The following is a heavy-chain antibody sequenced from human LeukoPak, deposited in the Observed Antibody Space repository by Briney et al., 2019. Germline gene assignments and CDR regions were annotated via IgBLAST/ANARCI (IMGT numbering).Heavy chain of an antibody. D-gene: IGHD4-11*01. CDR3: ARTTPIAH. Sequence: SATLSLTCAVSGGSISQYYWSWLRQAPGKGLEWIGYIHASGTTTYNPSLKSRVTMSVDTSNNQFSLTLTSVTAADTAVYYCARTTPIAHWGHGILVTVSS. V-gene: IGHV4-4*08. CDR2: IHASGTT. CDR1: GGSISQYY. J-gene: IGHJ4*01.